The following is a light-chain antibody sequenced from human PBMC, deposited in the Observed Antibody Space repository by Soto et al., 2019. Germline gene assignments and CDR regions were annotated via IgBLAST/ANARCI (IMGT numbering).Light chain of an antibody. J-gene: IGLJ3*02. V-gene: IGLV2-14*03. Sequence: QSALTQPASVSGSPGQSITISCTGTTSDIGDSKYVSWYQQHPGKAPKLMIYDVSNRPSGVSNRFSGSKSGNTACLTISGLQAEDEADYSCSSYTSSGTVLFGGGNKLTVL. CDR3: SSYTSSGTVL. CDR2: DVS. CDR1: TSDIGDSKY.